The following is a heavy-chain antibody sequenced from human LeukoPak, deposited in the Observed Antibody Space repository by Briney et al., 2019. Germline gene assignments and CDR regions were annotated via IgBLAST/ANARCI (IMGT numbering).Heavy chain of an antibody. D-gene: IGHD1-14*01. J-gene: IGHJ6*02. V-gene: IGHV6-1*01. CDR2: TYYRARWYS. Sequence: PSQILSLTCSISGDSVSDNSAAGNWIRRSPSRGLEWLGRTYYRARWYSGYAVSVRSRITITPDTSKNQVSLQLTSVTPDDTAVYYCARVRGTIYYYGLDVWGQGTTVTVS. CDR3: ARVRGTIYYYGLDV. CDR1: GDSVSDNSAA.